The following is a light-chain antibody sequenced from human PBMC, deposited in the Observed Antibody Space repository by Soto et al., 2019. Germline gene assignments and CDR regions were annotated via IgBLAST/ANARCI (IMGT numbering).Light chain of an antibody. J-gene: IGKJ1*01. CDR3: QQYNDYLWT. CDR1: QSFTDW. CDR2: DAS. V-gene: IGKV1-5*01. Sequence: DIRMTQSPSTLSASVGDRVTIACRASQSFTDWLAWYQQKPGKAPKLLIYDASTLESGVPSRFSGSGSGTEFTLTISSLQPDDFATYYCQQYNDYLWTFGQGTK.